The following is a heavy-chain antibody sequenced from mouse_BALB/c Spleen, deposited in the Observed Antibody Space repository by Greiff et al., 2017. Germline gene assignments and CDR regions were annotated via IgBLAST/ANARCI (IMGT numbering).Heavy chain of an antibody. Sequence: EVKLVESGGGLVKPGGSLKLSCAASGFTFSSYAMSWVRQTPEKRLEWVATISSGGSYTYYPDSVKGRFTISRDNAKNTLYLQMSSLRSEDTAMYYCANYDYDEGFAYWGQGTLVTVSA. CDR3: ANYDYDEGFAY. D-gene: IGHD2-4*01. CDR2: ISSGGSYT. CDR1: GFTFSSYA. V-gene: IGHV5-9-3*01. J-gene: IGHJ3*01.